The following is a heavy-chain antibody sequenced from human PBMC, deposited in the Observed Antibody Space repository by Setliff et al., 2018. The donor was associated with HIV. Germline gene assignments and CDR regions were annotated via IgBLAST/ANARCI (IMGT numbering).Heavy chain of an antibody. V-gene: IGHV3-33*01. CDR3: ARDQEWLVEVEGDALHI. D-gene: IGHD6-19*01. J-gene: IGHJ3*02. CDR2: IWYDGTNK. CDR1: GFTFSSYG. Sequence: GESLTISCAASGFTFSSYGMHWVRQAPGKGLEWVAVIWYDGTNKYYADSVKGRFTISRDNFKNTLFLQMNSLRAEDTAVYYCARDQEWLVEVEGDALHIWGQGTMVTVSS.